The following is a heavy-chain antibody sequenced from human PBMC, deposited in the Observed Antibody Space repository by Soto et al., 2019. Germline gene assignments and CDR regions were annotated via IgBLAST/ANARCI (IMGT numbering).Heavy chain of an antibody. CDR3: ARDGGKSGTPSPPGYSSDMDV. Sequence: QVQLVQSGAEVKKPGSSVKVSCMASGGTFSSYAISWVRQAPGKGLEWMGGIIPIFGTAGYAQKLQGRVTLRAQDSGSNAYMELTTLRSEDTAVYYCARDGGKSGTPSPPGYSSDMDVWGQGTTVTVSS. D-gene: IGHD1-26*01. V-gene: IGHV1-69*01. CDR1: GGTFSSYA. J-gene: IGHJ6*02. CDR2: IIPIFGTA.